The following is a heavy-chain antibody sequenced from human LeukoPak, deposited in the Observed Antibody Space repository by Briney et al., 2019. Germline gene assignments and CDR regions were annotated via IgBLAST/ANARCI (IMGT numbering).Heavy chain of an antibody. CDR1: GFTFSGYY. Sequence: NPGGSLRLSCAAPGFTFSGYYMSWIRQAPGKGLEWVSYISSSSSYTNYADSVKGRFTISRDNAKNSLYLQMNSLRAEDTAVYYCATDLSVDYGSGSYYSWFDPWGQGTLVTVSS. CDR2: ISSSSSYT. D-gene: IGHD3-10*01. J-gene: IGHJ5*02. V-gene: IGHV3-11*06. CDR3: ATDLSVDYGSGSYYSWFDP.